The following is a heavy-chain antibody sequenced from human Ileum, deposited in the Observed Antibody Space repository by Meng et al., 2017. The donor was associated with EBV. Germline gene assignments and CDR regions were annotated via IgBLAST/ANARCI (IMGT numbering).Heavy chain of an antibody. Sequence: QLQLQESGPGLVKLSETLSLSCTVSGGSISSSSYYWGWIRQPPGKGLEWIGSMYSSGTTNYNPSLTSRVTISLDTSKNQFSLKLSSVTAADTAVYYCARGSTPAAGAYWGQGTLVTVSS. CDR1: GGSISSSSYY. D-gene: IGHD6-13*01. CDR2: MYSSGTT. J-gene: IGHJ4*02. CDR3: ARGSTPAAGAY. V-gene: IGHV4-39*07.